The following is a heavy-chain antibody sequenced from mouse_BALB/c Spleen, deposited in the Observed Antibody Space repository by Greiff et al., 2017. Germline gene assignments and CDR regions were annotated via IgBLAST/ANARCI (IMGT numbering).Heavy chain of an antibody. V-gene: IGHV1-15*01. CDR1: GYTFTDYE. D-gene: IGHD4-1*01. Sequence: VQRVESGAELVRPGASVTLSCKASGYTFTDYEMHWVKQTPVHGLEWIGAIDPETGGTAYNQKFKGKATLTADKSSSTAYMELRSLTSEDSAVYYCTRLRLTGYWYFDVWGAGTTVTVSS. CDR2: IDPETGGT. CDR3: TRLRLTGYWYFDV. J-gene: IGHJ1*01.